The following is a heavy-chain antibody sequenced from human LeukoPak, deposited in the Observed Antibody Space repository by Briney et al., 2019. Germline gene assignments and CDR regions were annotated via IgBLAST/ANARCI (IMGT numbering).Heavy chain of an antibody. CDR1: GGSFSGYY. CDR3: ARTAVAGTYYYYGMDV. V-gene: IGHV4-34*01. J-gene: IGHJ6*02. D-gene: IGHD6-19*01. Sequence: SSETLSLTCAVYGGSFSGYYWSWIRQPPGKGLEWIGEISHSGSTNYNPSLKSRVTISVDTSKNQFSLKLSSVTAADTAVYYCARTAVAGTYYYYGMDVWGQGTTVTVSS. CDR2: ISHSGST.